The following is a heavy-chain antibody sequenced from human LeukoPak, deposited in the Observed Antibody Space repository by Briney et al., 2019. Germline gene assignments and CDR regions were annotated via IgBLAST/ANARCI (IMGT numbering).Heavy chain of an antibody. CDR3: ARGGAAAGMMSFAY. Sequence: SETLSLTCTVSGGSISSYYWSWIRQPAGKGLEWIGRIYTSGSTNYNPSLKSRVTMSVDTSKNQFSLKLSSVTAADTAVYYCARGGAAAGMMSFAYWGQGTLVTVSS. CDR2: IYTSGST. J-gene: IGHJ4*02. V-gene: IGHV4-4*07. D-gene: IGHD6-13*01. CDR1: GGSISSYY.